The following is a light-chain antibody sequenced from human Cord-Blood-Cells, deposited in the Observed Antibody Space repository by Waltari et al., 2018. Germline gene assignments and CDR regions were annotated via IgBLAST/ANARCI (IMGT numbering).Light chain of an antibody. CDR1: SSKIGAGYD. V-gene: IGLV1-40*01. CDR2: GNS. CDR3: QSYDSSLSVV. J-gene: IGLJ2*01. Sequence: QSVLTPPPSVSGAPGPRVTISCTGSSSKIGAGYDVHWYQQLPGTAPKLHIYGNSNRPSGVPDRFSGSKSGTSASLAITGLQAEDEADYYCQSYDSSLSVVFGGGTKLTVL.